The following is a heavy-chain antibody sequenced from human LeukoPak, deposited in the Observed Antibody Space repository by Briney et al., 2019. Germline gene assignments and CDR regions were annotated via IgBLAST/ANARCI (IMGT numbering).Heavy chain of an antibody. D-gene: IGHD1-26*01. Sequence: GGSLRLSCAASGFTFSSYWMHWVRQAPGKGLVWVSRINSDGSSTSYADSVKGRFTISRDNAKNTLYLQMNSLRAEDTAVYYCARSVGATARRYFDYWGQGTLVTVSS. J-gene: IGHJ4*02. CDR2: INSDGSST. CDR3: ARSVGATARRYFDY. CDR1: GFTFSSYW. V-gene: IGHV3-74*01.